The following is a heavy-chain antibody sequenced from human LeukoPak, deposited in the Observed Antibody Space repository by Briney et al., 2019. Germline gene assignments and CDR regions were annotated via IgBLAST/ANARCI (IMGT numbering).Heavy chain of an antibody. D-gene: IGHD2-15*01. Sequence: SETLSLTCAVYGGSFSGYYWSWIRQPPGKGLEWIGEINHSGSTNYSPPLKSRVTISVDTSKNQFSLKLSSVTAADTAVYYCARDVKWGYCSGGSCYNDRGSYFDYWGQGTLVTVSS. V-gene: IGHV4-34*01. CDR1: GGSFSGYY. CDR2: INHSGST. CDR3: ARDVKWGYCSGGSCYNDRGSYFDY. J-gene: IGHJ4*02.